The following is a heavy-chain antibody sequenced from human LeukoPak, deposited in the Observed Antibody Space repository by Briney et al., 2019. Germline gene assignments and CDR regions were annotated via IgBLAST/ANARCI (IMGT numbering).Heavy chain of an antibody. V-gene: IGHV3-21*01. CDR1: GFTFSSYS. CDR2: ISSNSYI. CDR3: ARDSLTVTTGYYGMDV. J-gene: IGHJ6*02. D-gene: IGHD4-17*01. Sequence: GGSLRLSCAASGFTFSSYSMNWVRQATGKGLEWVSSISSNSYIKYADSVKGRFTISRDNAKNSLYLQMSSLRAEDTAVYYCARDSLTVTTGYYGMDVWGQGTTVTVSS.